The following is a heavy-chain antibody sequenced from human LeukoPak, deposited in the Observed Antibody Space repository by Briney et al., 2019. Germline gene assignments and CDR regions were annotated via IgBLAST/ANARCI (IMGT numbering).Heavy chain of an antibody. CDR1: GGSFSGYY. Sequence: SETLSLTCAVYGGSFSGYYWSWIRQPPGKGLEWIGEINHSGSTNYNPSLKSRVTISVDTSKNQFSLKLSSVTAADTAVYYCAKGGISGSYPIDYWGQGTLVTVSS. CDR3: AKGGISGSYPIDY. D-gene: IGHD1-26*01. CDR2: INHSGST. J-gene: IGHJ4*02. V-gene: IGHV4-34*01.